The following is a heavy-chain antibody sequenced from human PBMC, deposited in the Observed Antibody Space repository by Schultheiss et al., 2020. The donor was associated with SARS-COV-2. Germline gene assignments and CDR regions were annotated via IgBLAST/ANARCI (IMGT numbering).Heavy chain of an antibody. CDR1: GFIVSNNY. Sequence: GESLKISCAASGFIVSNNYMSWVRQAPGKGLEWVSVIYSGGSTYYADSVKGRFTISRDNSKNTLYLQMNSLRAGDTAVYYCAKCYGDSANWYFDLWGRGTLVTVSS. CDR3: AKCYGDSANWYFDL. V-gene: IGHV3-53*01. D-gene: IGHD4-17*01. J-gene: IGHJ2*01. CDR2: IYSGGST.